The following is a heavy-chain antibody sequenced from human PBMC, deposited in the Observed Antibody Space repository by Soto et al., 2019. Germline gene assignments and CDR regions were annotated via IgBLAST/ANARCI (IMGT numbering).Heavy chain of an antibody. CDR1: GYTFTNYG. CDR3: ARGYDSSGYYYSYFDY. J-gene: IGHJ4*02. CDR2: ISAYNGNT. V-gene: IGHV1-18*01. D-gene: IGHD3-22*01. Sequence: ASVKVSCKASGYTFTNYGINWVRQAPGQGLEWMGWISAYNGNTNYAQKLQGRVTMTTDTSTSTAYMELRSLRSDDTAVYYCARGYDSSGYYYSYFDYWGQGTLVTVSS.